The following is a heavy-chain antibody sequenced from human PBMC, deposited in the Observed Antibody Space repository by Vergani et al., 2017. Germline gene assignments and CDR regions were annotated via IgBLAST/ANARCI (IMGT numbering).Heavy chain of an antibody. D-gene: IGHD2-2*02. CDR2: IYNDGSNA. CDR1: RSTFKTYG. J-gene: IGHJ6*03. V-gene: IGHV3-33*01. Sequence: QGQLVESGGGIVQPGRSLTLSCVASRSTFKTYGMYWVRQAPGKGLEWVGLIYNDGSNAYYADSVKGRFTISRDNSKNTLYLQMSSLRPEDTAVYYCARDQVPAAIRLNVGNYMDVWGKGTTVIVSS. CDR3: ARDQVPAAIRLNVGNYMDV.